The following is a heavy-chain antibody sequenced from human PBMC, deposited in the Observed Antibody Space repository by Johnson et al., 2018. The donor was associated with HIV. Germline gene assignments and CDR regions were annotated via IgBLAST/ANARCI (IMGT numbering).Heavy chain of an antibody. V-gene: IGHV3-74*03. CDR2: IDTEGSGT. CDR1: GFTFSSYG. J-gene: IGHJ3*01. Sequence: VQLVESGGGVVQPGRSLRLSCAASGFTFSSYGMHWVRQAPGKGLVWVSRIDTEGSGTTYADSVKGRFTISRDNAKNTVYLQMISLRAEDMAVYYCARSRWADDAFDGWGQGTMVTVSS. CDR3: ARSRWADDAFDG. D-gene: IGHD1-26*01.